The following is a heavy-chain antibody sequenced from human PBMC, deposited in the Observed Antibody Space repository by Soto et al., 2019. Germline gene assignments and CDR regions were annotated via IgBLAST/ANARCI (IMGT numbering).Heavy chain of an antibody. CDR3: ARDYDYMDV. Sequence: GGSLRLSCAASGFTFSSYGMHWVRQAPGKGLEWVAVIWYDGSNKYYADSVKGRFTISRDNSKNTLYLQMNSLRAEDTAVYYSARDYDYMDVWGKGTTVTVSS. J-gene: IGHJ6*03. CDR1: GFTFSSYG. CDR2: IWYDGSNK. V-gene: IGHV3-33*01.